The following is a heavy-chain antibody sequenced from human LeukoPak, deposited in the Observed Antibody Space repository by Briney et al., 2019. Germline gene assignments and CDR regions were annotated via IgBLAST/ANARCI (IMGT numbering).Heavy chain of an antibody. Sequence: SETLSLTCSVSGGSISSNTYYWGWIRQPPGKGLEWIGSISKSIYYNPSLKSRVTISVDTSKNQLSLKLNSVTAADTAVYYCARHLRGGWYGVDYWGQGTLVTVSS. V-gene: IGHV4-39*01. CDR1: GGSISSNTYY. D-gene: IGHD6-19*01. CDR2: ISKSI. CDR3: ARHLRGGWYGVDY. J-gene: IGHJ4*02.